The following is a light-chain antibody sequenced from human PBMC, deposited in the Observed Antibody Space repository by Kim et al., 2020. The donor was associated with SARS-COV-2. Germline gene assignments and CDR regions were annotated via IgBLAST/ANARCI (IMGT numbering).Light chain of an antibody. CDR2: AAS. V-gene: IGKV1-12*01. J-gene: IGKJ4*01. CDR1: QDIRSW. CDR3: LQANSFPLT. Sequence: DIQMAQSPSSVSASVGDRVTITCRASQDIRSWLAWYQQKPGKAPKLLIYAASSLQSGVPSRFSGSGSGTDFTLTITSLQAEDFATYYCLQANSFPLTFGGGTKLDIK.